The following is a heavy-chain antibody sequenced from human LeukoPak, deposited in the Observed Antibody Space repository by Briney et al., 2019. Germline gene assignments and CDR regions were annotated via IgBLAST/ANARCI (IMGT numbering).Heavy chain of an antibody. D-gene: IGHD3-3*01. Sequence: SVKVSCKASGYTFTSYAMNWVRQAPGQGLEWMGEIIPIFGTANYAQKFQGRVTITADESTSTAYMELSSLRSEDTDVYYCARSPLIITMSLYYWGQGTLVTVSS. J-gene: IGHJ4*02. CDR1: GYTFTSYA. CDR3: ARSPLIITMSLYY. V-gene: IGHV1-69*13. CDR2: IIPIFGTA.